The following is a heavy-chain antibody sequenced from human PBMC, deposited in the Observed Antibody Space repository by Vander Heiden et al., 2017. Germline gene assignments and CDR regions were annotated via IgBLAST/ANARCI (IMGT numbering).Heavy chain of an antibody. Sequence: QVQLQQWGAGLLKPSETLSLTCAVYGGSFSGYYWSWIRQPPGKGLEWSGEINHSGSTNYNPALKSRVTISVDTSKNQFSLKLSSVTAADTAVYYCARGMWSYYNYWGQGTLVTVSS. CDR1: GGSFSGYY. CDR3: ARGMWSYYNY. J-gene: IGHJ4*02. CDR2: INHSGST. D-gene: IGHD1-26*01. V-gene: IGHV4-34*01.